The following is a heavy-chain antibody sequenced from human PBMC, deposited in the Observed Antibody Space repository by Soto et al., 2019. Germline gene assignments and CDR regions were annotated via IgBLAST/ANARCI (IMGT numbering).Heavy chain of an antibody. D-gene: IGHD3-10*01. Sequence: PSETLSLTCTVSGGSISSYYWSWIRQPPGKGLEWIGYIYYSGSTNYNPSLKSRVTISVDTSKNQFSLKLNSMTAADTAVYYCARNNYGSGRNYFAYWAQGPLVTVSA. V-gene: IGHV4-59*08. CDR1: GGSISSYY. J-gene: IGHJ4*02. CDR2: IYYSGST. CDR3: ARNNYGSGRNYFAY.